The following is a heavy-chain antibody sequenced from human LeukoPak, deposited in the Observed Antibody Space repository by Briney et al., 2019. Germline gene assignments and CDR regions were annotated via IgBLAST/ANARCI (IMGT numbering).Heavy chain of an antibody. V-gene: IGHV1-46*03. J-gene: IGHJ6*03. CDR2: VNPSGGST. CDR1: GYTFTSYY. D-gene: IGHD2-8*01. CDR3: ARDSGDCTNGVCSGYYYYYYMDV. Sequence: ASVKVSCKASGYTFTSYYMHWVRQAPGQGLEWMGIVNPSGGSTSYAQKFQGRVTMTRDTSTSTVYMELSSLRSEDTAVYYCARDSGDCTNGVCSGYYYYYYMDVWGKGTTVTVSS.